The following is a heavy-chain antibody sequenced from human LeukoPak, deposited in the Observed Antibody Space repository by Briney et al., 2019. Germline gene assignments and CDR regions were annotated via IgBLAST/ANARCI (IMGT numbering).Heavy chain of an antibody. D-gene: IGHD3-9*01. V-gene: IGHV1-2*02. J-gene: IGHJ3*02. CDR2: INPNSGGT. CDR1: GYTFTGYY. Sequence: ASVKVSCKASGYTFTGYYMHWVRRAPGQGLEWMGWINPNSGGTNYAQKFQGRVTMTRDTSISTAYMELSRLRSDDTAVYYCARDAGYDILTGYDAFDIWGQGTMVTVSS. CDR3: ARDAGYDILTGYDAFDI.